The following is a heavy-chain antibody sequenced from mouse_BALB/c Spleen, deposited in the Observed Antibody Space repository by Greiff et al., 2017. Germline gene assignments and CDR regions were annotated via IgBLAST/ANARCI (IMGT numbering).Heavy chain of an antibody. CDR3: ARVYY. CDR1: GFNIKDTY. J-gene: IGHJ2*01. Sequence: EVKLKESGAELVKPGASVKLSCTASGFNIKDTYMHWVKQRPEQGLEWIGRIDPANGNTKYDPKFQGMATITADTSSNTAYLQLSILTSEDTAVYYCARVYYWGQGTTLTVSS. V-gene: IGHV14-3*02. CDR2: IDPANGNT.